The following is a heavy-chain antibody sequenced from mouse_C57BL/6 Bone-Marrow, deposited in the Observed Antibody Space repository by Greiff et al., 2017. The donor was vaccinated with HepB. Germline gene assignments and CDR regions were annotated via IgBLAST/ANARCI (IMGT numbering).Heavy chain of an antibody. V-gene: IGHV2-2*01. D-gene: IGHD1-1*01. CDR2: IWSGGST. Sequence: VKLMESGPGLVQPSQSLSITCTVSGFSLTSYGVHWVRQSPGKGLEWLGVIWSGGSTDYNAAFISRLSISKDNSKIQVFFKMNSLQADDTAIYYCARDYYGSSYFYAMDYWGQGTSGTVSS. CDR1: GFSLTSYG. CDR3: ARDYYGSSYFYAMDY. J-gene: IGHJ4*01.